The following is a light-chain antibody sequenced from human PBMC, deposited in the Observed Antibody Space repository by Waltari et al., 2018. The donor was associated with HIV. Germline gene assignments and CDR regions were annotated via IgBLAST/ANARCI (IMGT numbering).Light chain of an antibody. CDR3: AVWDESLDGWL. J-gene: IGLJ3*02. CDR1: SSNIERNY. V-gene: IGLV1-47*01. Sequence: QSELTQSPSASGTPGPRITLSCSGSSSNIERNYVYWYKQFPGATPKVLIYKDNERPSGVPDRISGSKSGTSASLLISGLRSDDEADYYCAVWDESLDGWLFGGGTKLTVL. CDR2: KDN.